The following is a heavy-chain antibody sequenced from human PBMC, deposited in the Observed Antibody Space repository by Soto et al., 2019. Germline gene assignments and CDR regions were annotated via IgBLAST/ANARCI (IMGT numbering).Heavy chain of an antibody. V-gene: IGHV4-59*01. D-gene: IGHD3-10*01. J-gene: IGHJ5*02. CDR1: GGSISSYY. Sequence: SETLSLTCTVSGGSISSYYWSWIRQPPGKGLEWIGYIYYSGSTNYNPSLKSRVTISVDTSKNQFSLKLSSVTAADTAVYYCARSMAHRITMVRGVISWFDPWGQGTLVTVSS. CDR3: ARSMAHRITMVRGVISWFDP. CDR2: IYYSGST.